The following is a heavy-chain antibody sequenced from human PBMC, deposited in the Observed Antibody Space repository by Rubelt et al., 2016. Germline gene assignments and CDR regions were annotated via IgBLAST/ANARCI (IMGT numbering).Heavy chain of an antibody. Sequence: LGGMGRINPNSGGTNYAQKLQGRVTMTTDTSTSTAYMELSSLRSEDTAVYYCATERGCSGGSCYETFDYWGQGTLVTVSS. CDR2: INPNSGGT. CDR3: ATERGCSGGSCYETFDY. D-gene: IGHD2-15*01. V-gene: IGHV1/OR15-1*04. J-gene: IGHJ4*02.